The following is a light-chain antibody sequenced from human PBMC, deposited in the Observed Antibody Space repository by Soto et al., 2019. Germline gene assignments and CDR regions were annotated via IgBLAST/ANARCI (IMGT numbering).Light chain of an antibody. Sequence: EIVLTRSPGTLSLSPGERATLSCGASQSVTSNYLAWYQQKPGQAPRLLIFGASIRVTGIPDRFIGSGSGTDFTLTISRLEPEDFAVYYCQHYVTSLTTFGQGTKVEVK. CDR2: GAS. V-gene: IGKV3-20*01. CDR1: QSVTSNY. CDR3: QHYVTSLTT. J-gene: IGKJ1*01.